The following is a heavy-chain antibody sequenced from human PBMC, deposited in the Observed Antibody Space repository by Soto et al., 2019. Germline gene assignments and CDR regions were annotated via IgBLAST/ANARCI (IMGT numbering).Heavy chain of an antibody. D-gene: IGHD3-22*01. CDR1: GYTFTSYG. CDR2: INIYSGDA. J-gene: IGHJ4*02. V-gene: IGHV1-18*01. Sequence: QVRLEQSGPEVKKTGASVKVSCKASGYTFTSYGISWVRQAPGQGLEWMGWINIYSGDANYAQSFQDRGTMTRDTXANTVYTEMRTLRSDDTAVYYCARALYCYDNSGLAYWGKGTLVSVSS. CDR3: ARALYCYDNSGLAY.